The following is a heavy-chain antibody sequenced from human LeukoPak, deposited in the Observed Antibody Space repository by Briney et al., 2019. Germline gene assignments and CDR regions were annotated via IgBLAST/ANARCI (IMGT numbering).Heavy chain of an antibody. CDR1: GGSVSSRTYY. CDR3: AGQIIGIVATYPALDWFDP. J-gene: IGHJ5*02. Sequence: SETLSLTCTVSGGSVSSRTYYWGWIRQPPGKGLEWIGSLHYSGNTFYSPSLRSRVTLSVDTSKNQFSLKLSSVTAADTAIYYCAGQIIGIVATYPALDWFDPWGQGTLVTVSS. D-gene: IGHD5-12*01. V-gene: IGHV4-39*01. CDR2: LHYSGNT.